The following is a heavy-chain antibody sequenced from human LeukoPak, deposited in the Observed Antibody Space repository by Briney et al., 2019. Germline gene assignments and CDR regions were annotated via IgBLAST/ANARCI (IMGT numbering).Heavy chain of an antibody. V-gene: IGHV3-21*01. D-gene: IGHD3-10*01. CDR1: GFTFSSYS. CDR2: ISSSSSYI. J-gene: IGHJ4*02. CDR3: ARAFRDTDGQ. Sequence: GGSLRLSCAASGFTFSSYSMNWVRQAPGKGLEWVSSISSSSSYIYYADSVKGRFTISRDYAKNSLYLQMNSLRAEDTAVYYCARAFRDTDGQWGQGTLVTVSS.